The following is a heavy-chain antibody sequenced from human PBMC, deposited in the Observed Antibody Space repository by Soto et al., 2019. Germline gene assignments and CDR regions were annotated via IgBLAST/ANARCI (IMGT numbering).Heavy chain of an antibody. CDR2: VWFDGSNQ. Sequence: QVQLVESGGGVVQPGRSLRLSCAASGFTFSAYGMHWVRQAPGKGLEWVAVVWFDGSNQYYTDSVKGRFTISRDNSXTTVYLQMNSLRVEDTAVYYCARLSQMGSTTEAFDIWGQGTMVTVSS. V-gene: IGHV3-33*01. D-gene: IGHD1-1*01. CDR1: GFTFSAYG. CDR3: ARLSQMGSTTEAFDI. J-gene: IGHJ3*02.